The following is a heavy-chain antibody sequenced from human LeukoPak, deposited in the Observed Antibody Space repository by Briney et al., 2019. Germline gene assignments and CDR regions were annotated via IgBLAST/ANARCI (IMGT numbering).Heavy chain of an antibody. J-gene: IGHJ4*02. CDR1: GGSISSYY. V-gene: IGHV4-39*07. CDR2: IYYSGST. D-gene: IGHD2-2*02. CDR3: ARGREDIVVVPAAIAPYYFDY. Sequence: SETLSLTCTVSGGSISSYYWGWIRQPPGKGLEWIGSIYYSGSTYYNPSLKSRVTISVDTSKNQFSLKLSSVTAADTAVHYCARGREDIVVVPAAIAPYYFDYWGQGTLVTVSS.